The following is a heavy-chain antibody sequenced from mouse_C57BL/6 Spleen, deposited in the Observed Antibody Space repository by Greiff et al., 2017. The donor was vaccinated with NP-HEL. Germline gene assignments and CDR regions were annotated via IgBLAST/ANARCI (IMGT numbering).Heavy chain of an antibody. CDR1: GYSFTSYY. J-gene: IGHJ2*01. CDR3: ARRLGYDYDDY. D-gene: IGHD2-4*01. Sequence: VQVVESGPELVKPGASVKISCKASGYSFTSYYIHWVKQRPGQGLEWIGWIYPGSGNTKYNEKFKGKATLTADTSSSTAYMQLSSLTSEDSAVYYCARRLGYDYDDYWGQGTTLTVSS. CDR2: IYPGSGNT. V-gene: IGHV1-66*01.